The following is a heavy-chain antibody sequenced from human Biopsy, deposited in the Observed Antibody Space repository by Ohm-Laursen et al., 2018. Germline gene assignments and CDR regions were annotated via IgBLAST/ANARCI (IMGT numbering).Heavy chain of an antibody. CDR3: ARMDCSGGSCHYYSYGMDV. Sequence: PSETLSLTCTVSGVSITAYYWNWIRQPPGKGLECIGNIHHSGSTNYNPSLKSRLTISVDTSKNQFSLKLSSVTAADTAVYYCARMDCSGGSCHYYSYGMDVWGQGTTVTVSS. CDR2: IHHSGST. J-gene: IGHJ6*02. V-gene: IGHV4-4*09. D-gene: IGHD2-15*01. CDR1: GVSITAYY.